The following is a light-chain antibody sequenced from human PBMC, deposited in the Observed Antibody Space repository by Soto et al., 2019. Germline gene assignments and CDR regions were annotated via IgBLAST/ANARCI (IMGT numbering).Light chain of an antibody. CDR2: DGS. J-gene: IGKJ5*01. V-gene: IGKV3-20*01. CDR3: QQYHDSLPT. CDR1: QSVGKIF. Sequence: EIVLTQSPDTLSLSPGEEATLSCRASQSVGKIFLAWYQQNLGQAPRLLIYDGSIRATGITDRISGSGSGTDFNLTISRLEPGDFAVYYCQQYHDSLPTFGQGTRLEI.